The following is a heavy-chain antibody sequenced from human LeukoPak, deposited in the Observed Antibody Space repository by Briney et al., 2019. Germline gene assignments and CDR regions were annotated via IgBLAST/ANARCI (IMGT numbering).Heavy chain of an antibody. CDR1: GERVTSLC. CDR3: ARHALAAHAFDI. V-gene: IGHV5-51*01. CDR2: IYPGDSDT. D-gene: IGHD6-6*01. J-gene: IGHJ3*02. Sequence: GAAQEICNKGSGERVTSLCIGGGRQMTGKGLEWMGIIYPGDSDTRYSPSFQGQVTISADKSISTAYLQWSSLKASDTAMYYCARHALAAHAFDIWGQGTMVTVSS.